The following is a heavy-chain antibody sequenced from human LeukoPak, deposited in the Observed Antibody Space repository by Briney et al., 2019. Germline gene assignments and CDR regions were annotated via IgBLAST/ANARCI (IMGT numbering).Heavy chain of an antibody. D-gene: IGHD4-11*01. Sequence: SGTLSLTCTVSGGSISSSSYYWGWIRQPPGKGLEWIGSIYYSGSTYYNPSLKSRVTISVDTSKNQFSLKLSSVTAADTAVYYCARLNYGAFDIWGQGTMVTVSS. CDR1: GGSISSSSYY. J-gene: IGHJ3*02. CDR3: ARLNYGAFDI. CDR2: IYYSGST. V-gene: IGHV4-39*07.